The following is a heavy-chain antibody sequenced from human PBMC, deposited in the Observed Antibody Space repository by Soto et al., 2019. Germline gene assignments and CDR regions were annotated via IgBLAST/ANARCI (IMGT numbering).Heavy chain of an antibody. J-gene: IGHJ4*02. D-gene: IGHD3-10*02. CDR2: MNPGNGNT. CDR3: AREIRGGYDVFDY. V-gene: IGHV1-3*01. Sequence: QVQLVQSGAEVKKPGASVKVSCKASGYTFTTYAMHWVRQAPGQSLEWMGWMNPGNGNTEHSQKLQGSVTITRDTAASTGDMELSRLRSEDTAVYYCAREIRGGYDVFDYWGQGTLVTVSS. CDR1: GYTFTTYA.